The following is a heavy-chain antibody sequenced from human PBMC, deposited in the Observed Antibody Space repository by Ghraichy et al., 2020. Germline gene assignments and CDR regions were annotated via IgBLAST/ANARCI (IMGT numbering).Heavy chain of an antibody. CDR1: GGSFSGYY. D-gene: IGHD3-9*01. CDR2: INHSGST. CDR3: ARGPLSYYDILTGYNNWFDP. J-gene: IGHJ5*02. V-gene: IGHV4-34*01. Sequence: SETLSLTCAVYGGSFSGYYWSWIRQPPGKGLEWIGEINHSGSTNHNPSLKSRVTISVDTSKNQFSLKLSSVTAADTAVYYCARGPLSYYDILTGYNNWFDPWGQGTLVTVSS.